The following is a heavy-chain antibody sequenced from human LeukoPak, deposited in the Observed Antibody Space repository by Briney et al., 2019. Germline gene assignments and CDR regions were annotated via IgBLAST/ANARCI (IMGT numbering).Heavy chain of an antibody. Sequence: GASVKVSCKASGYTFTSYGISWVRQAPGQGLEWMGWISAYNGNTNYAQKLQGGVTMTTDTSTSTAYMELRSLRSDDTAVYYCARAYWIYYDSSGYYDYWGQGTLVTVSS. CDR1: GYTFTSYG. D-gene: IGHD3-22*01. V-gene: IGHV1-18*01. CDR3: ARAYWIYYDSSGYYDY. CDR2: ISAYNGNT. J-gene: IGHJ4*02.